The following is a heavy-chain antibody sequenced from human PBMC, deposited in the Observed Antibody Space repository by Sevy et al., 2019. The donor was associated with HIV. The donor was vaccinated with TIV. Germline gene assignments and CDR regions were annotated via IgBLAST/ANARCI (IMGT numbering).Heavy chain of an antibody. CDR3: ARGGYGDHNYYYYGMDV. CDR1: GFTFNSYS. J-gene: IGHJ6*02. CDR2: ISSDSTYI. V-gene: IGHV3-21*01. D-gene: IGHD4-17*01. Sequence: GGSLRLSCAASGFTFNSYSFNWVRQAPGKGLEWVSSISSDSTYIHYADSVKGRFTISRDSAKNSLYLQMNSLRAEDTAGYHCARGGYGDHNYYYYGMDVWGQGTTVTVSS.